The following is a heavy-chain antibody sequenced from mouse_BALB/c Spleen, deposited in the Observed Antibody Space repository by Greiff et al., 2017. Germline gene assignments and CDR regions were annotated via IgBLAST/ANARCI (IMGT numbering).Heavy chain of an antibody. CDR3: ARGLRLRSYYAMDY. V-gene: IGHV3-2*02. CDR2: ISYSGST. D-gene: IGHD1-2*01. CDR1: GYSITSDYA. J-gene: IGHJ4*01. Sequence: EVKLQESGPGLVKPSQSLSLTCTVTGYSITSDYAWNWIRQFPGNKLEWMGYISYSGSTSYNPSLKSRISITRDTSKNQFFLQLNSVTTEDTATYYCARGLRLRSYYAMDYWGQGTSVTVSS.